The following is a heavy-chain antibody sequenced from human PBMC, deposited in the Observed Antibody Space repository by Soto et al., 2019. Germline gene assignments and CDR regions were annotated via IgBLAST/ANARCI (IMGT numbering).Heavy chain of an antibody. D-gene: IGHD2-15*01. CDR2: INAGNGNT. Sequence: QVQLVQSGAEVKKPGASVKVSCKASGYTFTSYAMHWVRQAPGQRLEWMGWINAGNGNTKYSQKFQGRVTITRDTSASTDYMEMSSLRYEDTAVYYCARARAGYCSGGSCYYRGYYYYYMDVWGKGTTVTVSS. CDR3: ARARAGYCSGGSCYYRGYYYYYMDV. V-gene: IGHV1-3*01. CDR1: GYTFTSYA. J-gene: IGHJ6*03.